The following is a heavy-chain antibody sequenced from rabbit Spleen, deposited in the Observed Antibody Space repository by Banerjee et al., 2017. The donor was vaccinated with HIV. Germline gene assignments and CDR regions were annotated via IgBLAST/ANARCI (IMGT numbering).Heavy chain of an antibody. CDR3: ARDAGSYDYIDGYFNL. Sequence: QSLEESGGDLVKPGASLTLTCTASGFSFDSGYYMCWVRQTPGKRPEWIACIRTGRSGNTYYASWAKGRFTISKTSSTTVTLQMTSLAAADTATYFCARDAGSYDYIDGYFNLWGPGTLVTVS. D-gene: IGHD8-1*01. V-gene: IGHV1S40*01. CDR1: GFSFDSGYY. CDR2: IRTGRSGNT. J-gene: IGHJ4*01.